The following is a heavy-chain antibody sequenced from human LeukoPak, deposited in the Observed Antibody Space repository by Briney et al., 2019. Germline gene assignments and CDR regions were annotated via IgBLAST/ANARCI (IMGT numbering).Heavy chain of an antibody. D-gene: IGHD5-12*01. CDR1: GGTFSSYA. V-gene: IGHV1-69*05. J-gene: IGHJ4*02. Sequence: ASVKVSCKASGGTFSSYAISWVRQAPGQGLEWMGGIIPIFGTANYAQKFQGRVTITTDESKSTAYMELSSLRFEDTAVYYCVADSGYGSFDYWGKGTLVTVSS. CDR2: IIPIFGTA. CDR3: VADSGYGSFDY.